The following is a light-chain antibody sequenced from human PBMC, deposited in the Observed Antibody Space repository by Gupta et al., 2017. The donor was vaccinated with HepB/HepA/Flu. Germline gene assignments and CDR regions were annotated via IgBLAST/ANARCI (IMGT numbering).Light chain of an antibody. CDR2: GIS. CDR3: QQYNNSPPPT. Sequence: DIVMTQSPATLSVSPGETATLSCRATESVSNNLAWQQKNPCQARRLLIYGISTGATGLTGRFRGSWSGKFSPLTSSVRHQEDFAVYYCQQYNNSPPPTFGQGTKVKIK. CDR1: ESVSNN. J-gene: IGKJ2*01. V-gene: IGKV3-15*01.